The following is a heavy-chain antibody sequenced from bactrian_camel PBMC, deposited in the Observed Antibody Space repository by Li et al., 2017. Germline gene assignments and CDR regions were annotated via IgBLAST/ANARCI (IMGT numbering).Heavy chain of an antibody. CDR1: DDPTSKYYMDDTYC. V-gene: IGHV3S1*01. D-gene: IGHD3*01. CDR2: VYTDGVTI. J-gene: IGHJ4*01. CDR3: AASFTACVARAHYVERYNY. Sequence: HVQLVESGGGSVQAGGSLRLACKVTDDPTSKYYMDDTYCMGWFRQAPGKEREGVAVVYTDGVTIYYADSVKGRFTVSVDNARKTLYLQMNDLKPEDTAVYYCAASFTACVARAHYVERYNYWGQGTQVTVS.